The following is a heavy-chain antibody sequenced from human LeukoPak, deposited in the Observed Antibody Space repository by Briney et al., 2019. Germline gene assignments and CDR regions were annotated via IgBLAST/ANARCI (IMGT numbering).Heavy chain of an antibody. CDR3: ARAGGVVGGRNYYYFMDV. J-gene: IGHJ6*03. D-gene: IGHD3-16*01. CDR2: MNPNSGNT. V-gene: IGHV1-8*01. Sequence: ASVKVSCKASGYTFTSYDINWVRQATGQGLEWMGWMNPNSGNTGYAQKFQGRVTMTTDKSTSTAYLEVSSLTSEDTALYYCARAGGVVGGRNYYYFMDVWGKGTTVTVSS. CDR1: GYTFTSYD.